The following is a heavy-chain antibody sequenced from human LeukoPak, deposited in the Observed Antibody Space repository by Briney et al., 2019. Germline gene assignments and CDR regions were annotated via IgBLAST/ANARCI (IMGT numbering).Heavy chain of an antibody. CDR3: ARDLGSSGWYYAFDI. J-gene: IGHJ3*02. V-gene: IGHV4-38-2*02. CDR1: GYSISSGYY. Sequence: SETLSLTCTVSGYSISSGYYWGWIRPPPGKGLEWIGSIYHSGSTYYNPSLKSRVTISVDRSKNQFSLKLSSVTAADTAVYYCARDLGSSGWYYAFDIWGQGTMVTVSS. CDR2: IYHSGST. D-gene: IGHD6-19*01.